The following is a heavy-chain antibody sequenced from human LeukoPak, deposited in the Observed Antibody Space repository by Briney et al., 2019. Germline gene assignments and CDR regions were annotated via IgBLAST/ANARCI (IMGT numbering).Heavy chain of an antibody. CDR1: GGSISSYY. CDR3: ARSAAMVTSLFDS. Sequence: SETLSLTCTVSGGSISSYYWSWIRQPPGKGLEWIGYIYYSGSTDYNPSLKSRVTISVDTSKNQFSLKLSSVTAADTAVYYCARSAAMVTSLFDSWGQGTLVTVSS. CDR2: IYYSGST. V-gene: IGHV4-59*01. D-gene: IGHD5-18*01. J-gene: IGHJ4*02.